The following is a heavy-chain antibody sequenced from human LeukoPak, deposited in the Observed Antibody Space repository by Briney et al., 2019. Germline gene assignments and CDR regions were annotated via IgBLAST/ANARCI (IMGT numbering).Heavy chain of an antibody. D-gene: IGHD5-24*01. CDR2: IWYDGSNK. CDR3: ARDGYNSRLFDY. CDR1: GFTFSRYG. J-gene: IGHJ4*02. V-gene: IGHV3-33*01. Sequence: GGSLRLSCAASGFTFSRYGMHWVRQAPGKGLEWVAVIWYDGSNKYYADSVKGRFTISRDNSKNTLYLQMNSLRAEDTAVYYCARDGYNSRLFDYWGQGTLVTVSS.